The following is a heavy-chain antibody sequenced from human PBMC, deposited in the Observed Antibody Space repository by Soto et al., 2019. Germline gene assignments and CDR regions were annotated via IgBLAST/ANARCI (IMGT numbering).Heavy chain of an antibody. V-gene: IGHV4-59*01. J-gene: IGHJ6*03. Sequence: SETLSLTCTVSGGSISSYYWSWIRQPPGKGLEWIGYIYYSGSTNYNPSLKSRVTISVDTSKNQFSLKLSSVTAADTAVYYCARAHDYSNSNYYYYMDVWGKGTTVTVSS. CDR1: GGSISSYY. CDR2: IYYSGST. CDR3: ARAHDYSNSNYYYYMDV. D-gene: IGHD4-4*01.